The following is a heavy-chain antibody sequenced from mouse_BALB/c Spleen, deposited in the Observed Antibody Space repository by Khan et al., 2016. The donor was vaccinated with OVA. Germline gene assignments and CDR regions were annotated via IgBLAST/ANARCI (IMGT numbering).Heavy chain of an antibody. J-gene: IGHJ3*01. CDR2: IYPGNGNT. CDR1: VYTFTDYY. Sequence: QVQLQQSGAELARPGASVKLSCKASVYTFTDYYINWVKQRTGQGLAWIGDIYPGNGNTYYNENFKGKATLAGDKSSSTAFMHLSSLTSEDSAVYFCTRTGIGSVACWGQGTLVTVSA. V-gene: IGHV1-77*01. CDR3: TRTGIGSVAC. D-gene: IGHD2-14*01.